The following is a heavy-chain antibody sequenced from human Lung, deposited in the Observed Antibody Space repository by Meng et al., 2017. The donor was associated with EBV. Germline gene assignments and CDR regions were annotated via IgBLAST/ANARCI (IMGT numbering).Heavy chain of an antibody. J-gene: IGHJ4*02. CDR3: GRDQGRQLINH. V-gene: IGHV4-4*02. CDR1: GDSISSDIW. Sequence: QVRLQGAVPGLGKRVGTLSLTCTVSGDSISSDIWWSWVRQPPGKGLEWIGEVYHRGDTNYNPSLRSRVVISVDRSKNQFSLNLSSVTAADTAVYYCGRDQGRQLINHWGQGTLVTVSS. D-gene: IGHD1-1*01. CDR2: VYHRGDT.